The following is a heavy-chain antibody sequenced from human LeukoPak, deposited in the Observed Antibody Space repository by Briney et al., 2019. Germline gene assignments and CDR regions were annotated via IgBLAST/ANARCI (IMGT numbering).Heavy chain of an antibody. D-gene: IGHD3-3*01. CDR2: INHRGRT. CDR1: GGSFSGYY. CDR3: ARGVRIRYYDFWVGYYYYYMDV. Sequence: IPSETLSLTCAVYGGSFSGYYWSWIRQPPGKGREWMGEINHRGRTNYNPSLESRVTISVDPSKNQFSLKLSSVTAADTAVYYCARGVRIRYYDFWVGYYYYYMDVWGKGTTVTVSS. J-gene: IGHJ6*03. V-gene: IGHV4-34*01.